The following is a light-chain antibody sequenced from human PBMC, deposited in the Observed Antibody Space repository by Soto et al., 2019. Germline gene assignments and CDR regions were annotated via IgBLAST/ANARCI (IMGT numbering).Light chain of an antibody. Sequence: QSALTQPASVSGSPGQSITISGTGTNNDVGSHNFVSWYRHYPGKAPKLLIYEATKRPSGLSNRFSASKSGNTASLTISGLQAEDEADYYFCSLTNGAAWVFGGGTKLTVL. V-gene: IGLV2-23*01. J-gene: IGLJ3*02. CDR1: NNDVGSHNF. CDR2: EAT. CDR3: CSLTNGAAWV.